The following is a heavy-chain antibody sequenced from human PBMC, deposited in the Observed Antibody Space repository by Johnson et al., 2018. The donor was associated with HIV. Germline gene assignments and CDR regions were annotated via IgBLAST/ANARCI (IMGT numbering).Heavy chain of an antibody. Sequence: QEQLVESGGGLVQPGGSLRLSCAASGFTFSSYAMHWVRQAPGKGLEWVAVISYDGSNKYYADSVKGRFTISRDNSKNTLYLQMNSLKTEDTAVYYCTTEYNWNDKGGAFDIWGQGTMVTVSS. V-gene: IGHV3-30-3*01. CDR1: GFTFSSYA. CDR2: ISYDGSNK. J-gene: IGHJ3*02. CDR3: TTEYNWNDKGGAFDI. D-gene: IGHD1-1*01.